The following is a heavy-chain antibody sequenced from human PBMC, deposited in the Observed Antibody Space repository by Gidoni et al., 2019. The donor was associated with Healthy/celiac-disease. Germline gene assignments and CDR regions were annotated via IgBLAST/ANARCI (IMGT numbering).Heavy chain of an antibody. CDR1: GFALSSHA. CDR3: AKDTIAVAGRYYFDY. J-gene: IGHJ4*02. D-gene: IGHD6-19*01. Sequence: EVQLLESGGGLVQPGGSLRLSCSASGFALSSHAMSWVRQAPGKGLECVSAISGSGGSTYYADSVKGRFTISRDNSKNTLYLQMNSLRAEDTAVYYCAKDTIAVAGRYYFDYWGQGTLVTVSS. V-gene: IGHV3-23*01. CDR2: ISGSGGST.